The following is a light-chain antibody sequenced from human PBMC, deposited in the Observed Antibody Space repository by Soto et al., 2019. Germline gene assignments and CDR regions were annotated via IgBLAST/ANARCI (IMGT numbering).Light chain of an antibody. CDR3: GAWDDSLSGLV. CDR1: SSNIGNNA. V-gene: IGLV1-36*01. J-gene: IGLJ2*01. Sequence: QSVLTQPPSVSEAPRQRVTISCSGSSSNIGNNAVNWYQQLPGKAPKLLIYYDDLLPSGVSDRFSGSKSGTSASLAISGLQSEDEADYYCGAWDDSLSGLVFGGGTKLTVL. CDR2: YDD.